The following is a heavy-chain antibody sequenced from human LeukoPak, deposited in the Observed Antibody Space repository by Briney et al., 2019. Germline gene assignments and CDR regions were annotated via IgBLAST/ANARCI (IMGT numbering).Heavy chain of an antibody. CDR1: GFTFNNYA. CDR2: ISGSGGST. CDR3: ARATSGDGYRSMDV. J-gene: IGHJ6*02. Sequence: GGSLRLSCAASGFTFNNYAMSWVRQAPGKGLEWVSAISGSGGSTYYADSVKGRFTISRDNSKNTLYLQMNSLRAEDTAVYYCARATSGDGYRSMDVWGQGTTVTVSS. V-gene: IGHV3-23*01. D-gene: IGHD5-24*01.